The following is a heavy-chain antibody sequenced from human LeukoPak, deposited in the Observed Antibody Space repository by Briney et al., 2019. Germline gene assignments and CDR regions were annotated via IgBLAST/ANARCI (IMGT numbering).Heavy chain of an antibody. D-gene: IGHD3-10*01. CDR2: INHSGST. CDR3: ARVSWPPGSSWYYFDY. J-gene: IGHJ4*02. V-gene: IGHV4-34*01. CDR1: GGSFSAYY. Sequence: SETLSLTCVVYGGSFSAYYWSWIRQPPGKGLEWVAEINHSGSTNYSPSLKSRVSISVDTSKNKFSLKLNSVTAADTAVYYCARVSWPPGSSWYYFDYWGQGTLVTVTS.